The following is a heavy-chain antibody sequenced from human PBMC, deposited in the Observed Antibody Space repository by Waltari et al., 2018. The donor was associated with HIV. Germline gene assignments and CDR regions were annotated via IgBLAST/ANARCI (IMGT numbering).Heavy chain of an antibody. V-gene: IGHV3-48*01. CDR1: GFTFSSSG. CDR2: ISGSSSTI. Sequence: EVQLVESGGGLVQPGGSLRLSCAASGFTFSSSGRNWVRQAPGKGLEWVSYISGSSSTIFYADSVKGRFTISRDNAKNSLYLQMNSLRAEDTAVYYCTRVDYYGMDVWGQGTTVTVSS. J-gene: IGHJ6*02. CDR3: TRVDYYGMDV.